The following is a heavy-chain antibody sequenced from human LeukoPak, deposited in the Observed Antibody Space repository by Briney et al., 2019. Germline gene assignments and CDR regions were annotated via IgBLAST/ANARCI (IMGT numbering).Heavy chain of an antibody. V-gene: IGHV3-43*02. J-gene: IGHJ4*02. CDR1: GFTFDDYA. CDR2: ISGDGGST. D-gene: IGHD3-3*01. CDR3: AKDSVLRFLEWFPGYYFDY. Sequence: GGSLRLSCAASGFTFDDYAMHWVRQAPGKGLEWVSLISGDGGSTYYADSVKGRLTISRDNSKNSLYLQMNSLRTEDTALYYCAKDSVLRFLEWFPGYYFDYWGQGTLVTVSS.